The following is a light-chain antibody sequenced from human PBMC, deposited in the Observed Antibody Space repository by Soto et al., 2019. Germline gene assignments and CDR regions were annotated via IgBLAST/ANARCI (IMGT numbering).Light chain of an antibody. J-gene: IGLJ1*01. Sequence: QSVLTQPASVSGSPGQSITTSCTGTSSDVGSYNLVSWYQQHPGKAPKLMICEVSKRPSGVSNRFSGSKSGNTASLTISGLQAEDEADYYCCSYAGSSTVFGTGTKVTVL. CDR2: EVS. CDR3: CSYAGSSTV. CDR1: SSDVGSYNL. V-gene: IGLV2-23*02.